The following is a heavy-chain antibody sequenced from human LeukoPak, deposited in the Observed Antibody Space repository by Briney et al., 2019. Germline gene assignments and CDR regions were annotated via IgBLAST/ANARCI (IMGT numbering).Heavy chain of an antibody. D-gene: IGHD3-16*01. Sequence: QTLSLTCTVSGGSISSGGYYWSWIRQPPGKALEWLALIYWNDDKRYSPSLKSRLTITKDTSRNQVVLTMTNMDPVDTATYYCAHIVGGGNSGIFDHWGQGTLVTVSS. CDR2: IYWNDDK. V-gene: IGHV2-5*01. CDR1: GGSISSGGYY. J-gene: IGHJ4*02. CDR3: AHIVGGGNSGIFDH.